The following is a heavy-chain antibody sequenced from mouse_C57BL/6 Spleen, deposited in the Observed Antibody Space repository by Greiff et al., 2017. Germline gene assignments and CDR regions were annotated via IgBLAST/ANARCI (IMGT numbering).Heavy chain of an antibody. CDR3: ARGGYDYDRAWFAY. J-gene: IGHJ3*01. CDR2: ISYSGST. CDR1: GYSITSGYD. D-gene: IGHD2-4*01. V-gene: IGHV3-1*01. Sequence: VQLQQSGPGMVKPSQSLSLTCTVTGYSITSGYDWHWIRHFPGNKLEWMGYISYSGSTNYNPSLKSRISITHDTSKNHFFLKLNSVTTEDTATYYCARGGYDYDRAWFAYWGQGTLVTVSA.